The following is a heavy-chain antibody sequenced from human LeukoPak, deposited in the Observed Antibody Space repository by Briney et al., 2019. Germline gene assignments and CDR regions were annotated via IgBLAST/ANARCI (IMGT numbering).Heavy chain of an antibody. CDR2: FDPEDGET. Sequence: ASVKVSCKVPGYTLTELSMHWVRQAPGKGLEWMGGFDPEDGETIYAQKFQGRVTMTEDTSTDTAYMELSSLRSEDTAVYYCARGPSEYSSSSDTLDVWGQGTMVTVSS. CDR3: ARGPSEYSSSSDTLDV. V-gene: IGHV1-24*01. D-gene: IGHD6-6*01. J-gene: IGHJ3*01. CDR1: GYTLTELS.